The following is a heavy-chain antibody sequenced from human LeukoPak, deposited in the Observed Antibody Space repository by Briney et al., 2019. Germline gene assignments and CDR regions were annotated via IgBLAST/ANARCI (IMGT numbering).Heavy chain of an antibody. J-gene: IGHJ2*01. D-gene: IGHD3-22*01. Sequence: GGSLRLSCAASGFNFSSYAMTWVRQAPGQGLEWVSVISGSGSSTYYADSVKGRFTISRDNSKNTLHLQMNSLRAEDTALYYCAKEGDYYDSSGHYYDWYFDLWGRGTLVTVSS. V-gene: IGHV3-23*01. CDR1: GFNFSSYA. CDR3: AKEGDYYDSSGHYYDWYFDL. CDR2: ISGSGSST.